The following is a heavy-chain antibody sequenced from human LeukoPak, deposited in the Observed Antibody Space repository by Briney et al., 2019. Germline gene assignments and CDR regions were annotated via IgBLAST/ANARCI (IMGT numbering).Heavy chain of an antibody. J-gene: IGHJ3*01. CDR2: IGGAKYGT. CDR1: GFTFSSYA. D-gene: IGHD1-26*01. CDR3: AKTPYSGNHGQALDV. V-gene: IGHV3-23*01. Sequence: AGGSLRLSRAASGFTFSSYAMGWVRQAAGKGLAWVCGIGGAKYGTFYEASLKGRYTITRDNSENTLYLQMNSLRAEDTALYYCAKTPYSGNHGQALDVWGQGTMLTVSS.